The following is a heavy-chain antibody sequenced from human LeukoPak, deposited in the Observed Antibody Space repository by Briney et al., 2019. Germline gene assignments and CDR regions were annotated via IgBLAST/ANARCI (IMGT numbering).Heavy chain of an antibody. CDR1: GGSFSDNF. CDR2: INHSGST. D-gene: IGHD1-26*01. V-gene: IGHV4-34*01. J-gene: IGHJ4*02. Sequence: PSQTLSLTCAVYGGSFSDNFWSWIRQPPREGLEWIGDINHSGSTNYNPSLKTRLTISVDTSKNQFSLKLSSVTAADTAVYYCARAASSVDYSGSYSPFDYWGQGTLVTVSS. CDR3: ARAASSVDYSGSYSPFDY.